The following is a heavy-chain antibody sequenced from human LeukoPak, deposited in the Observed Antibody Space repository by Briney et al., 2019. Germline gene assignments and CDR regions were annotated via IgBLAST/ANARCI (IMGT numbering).Heavy chain of an antibody. J-gene: IGHJ6*03. D-gene: IGHD6-19*01. V-gene: IGHV3-30*03. CDR3: ARVHSSDWNAYFYYLDV. Sequence: GGSLRLSCAAPGFIFNDYGFHWVRQAPGKGLKWVALTSYDGSKEDYADSVKGRFTISRDNSKKTLFLQMNRLRAEDTAVYYCARVHSSDWNAYFYYLDVWGKGTTVTVSS. CDR2: TSYDGSKE. CDR1: GFIFNDYG.